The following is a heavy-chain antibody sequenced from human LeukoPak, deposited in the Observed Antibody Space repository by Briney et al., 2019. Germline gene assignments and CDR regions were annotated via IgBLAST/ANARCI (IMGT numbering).Heavy chain of an antibody. Sequence: PGGSLRLSCAASGFTFSDYYMSWIRQAPGKGLEWVSYISSSGSTIYYADSVKGRFTISRDNAKNSLYLQMNSLRAEDTAVYYCARVYRSSWEVWDYWGQGTLVTVSS. CDR2: ISSSGSTI. V-gene: IGHV3-11*01. CDR1: GFTFSDYY. CDR3: ARVYRSSWEVWDY. D-gene: IGHD6-13*01. J-gene: IGHJ4*02.